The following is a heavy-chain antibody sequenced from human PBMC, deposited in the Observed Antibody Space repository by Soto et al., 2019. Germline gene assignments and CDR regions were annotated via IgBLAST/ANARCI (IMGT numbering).Heavy chain of an antibody. D-gene: IGHD7-27*01. CDR3: ARDLTNRDLAEYFQH. V-gene: IGHV3-30-3*01. CDR1: GFTFSSYA. Sequence: QVQLVESGGGVVQPGRSLRLSCAASGFTFSSYAMHWVRQAPGKGLEWGAVISYDGSNKYYADSVKGRFTISRDNSKNPLYLQMNSLRAEDTAVYYCARDLTNRDLAEYFQHWGQGTLVTVSS. CDR2: ISYDGSNK. J-gene: IGHJ1*01.